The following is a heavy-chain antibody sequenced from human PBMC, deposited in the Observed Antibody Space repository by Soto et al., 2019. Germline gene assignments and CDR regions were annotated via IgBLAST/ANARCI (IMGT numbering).Heavy chain of an antibody. Sequence: PSETLSLTCTVSADSLTSTSYYWGWIRQPSGKGLEWIGCIHYSGSTYYNPSLRSRVTSSVDASKNQFSLKVSSVTAADTAVYYCARRLFSSTWPSYFDYWGEGTLVTVSS. D-gene: IGHD6-13*01. CDR3: ARRLFSSTWPSYFDY. V-gene: IGHV4-39*01. CDR2: IHYSGST. CDR1: ADSLTSTSYY. J-gene: IGHJ4*02.